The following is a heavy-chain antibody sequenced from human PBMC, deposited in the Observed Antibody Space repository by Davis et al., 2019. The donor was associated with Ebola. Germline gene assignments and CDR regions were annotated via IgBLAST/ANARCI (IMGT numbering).Heavy chain of an antibody. J-gene: IGHJ4*02. V-gene: IGHV3-7*01. CDR3: ARHPHFDY. CDR1: GFTFSSFA. CDR2: IKQDGSED. Sequence: GESLKISCAASGFTFSSFAMSWVRQAPGKGPEWVANIKQDGSEDHYVDSVKGRFTISRDNAKNSLYLQMNSLRADDTAMYYCARHPHFDYWGQGTLVTVST.